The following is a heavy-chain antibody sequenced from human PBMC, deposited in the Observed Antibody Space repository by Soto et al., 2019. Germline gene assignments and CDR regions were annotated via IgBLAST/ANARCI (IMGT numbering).Heavy chain of an antibody. V-gene: IGHV4-59*01. CDR1: GGSISSYY. CDR2: IYYSGST. J-gene: IGHJ4*02. D-gene: IGHD5-12*01. Sequence: SETLSLTCTVSGGSISSYYWSWIRQPPGKGLEWIGHIYYSGSTNYNPSLKSRVTISVDTSKNQFSLKLSSVTAADTAVYFCASVDKMATIDYRGQGTLVTVSS. CDR3: ASVDKMATIDY.